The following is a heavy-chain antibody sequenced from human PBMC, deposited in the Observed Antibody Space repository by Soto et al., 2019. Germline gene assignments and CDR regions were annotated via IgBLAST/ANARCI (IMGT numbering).Heavy chain of an antibody. J-gene: IGHJ4*02. V-gene: IGHV3-30-3*01. D-gene: IGHD3-3*01. Sequence: PGGSLRLSCAASGFTFSIYAMHWVRHAPGKGLEWVAVISYDGSNKYYADSVKGRFTISRGNSKNTLYLQMNSLRAEDTAVYYCARDRGRYYDFWSGLYYFDYWGQGTLVTVSS. CDR1: GFTFSIYA. CDR2: ISYDGSNK. CDR3: ARDRGRYYDFWSGLYYFDY.